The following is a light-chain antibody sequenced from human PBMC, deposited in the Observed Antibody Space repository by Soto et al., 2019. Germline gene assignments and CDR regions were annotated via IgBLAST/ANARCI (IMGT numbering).Light chain of an antibody. CDR3: AAWDDSLNGYF. CDR1: SSNIGSYT. CDR2: SNS. Sequence: QSVLIQPPSASGTPGQRVTVSCSGGSSNIGSYTVNWYQQLPGAAPKLLIYSNSQRPSGVPDRFSASKSGTSASLAISGLQSEEEAEYYCAAWDDSLNGYFFGPGTKVTVL. V-gene: IGLV1-44*01. J-gene: IGLJ1*01.